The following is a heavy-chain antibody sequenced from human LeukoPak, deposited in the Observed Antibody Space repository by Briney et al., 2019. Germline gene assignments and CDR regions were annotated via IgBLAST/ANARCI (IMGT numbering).Heavy chain of an antibody. Sequence: PGGSLRLSCAASGFTVSSNYMNWVRQAPGKGLEWVSVIYSGGSTYYADSVKGRFTISRDNSKNTLYLQMNSLRAEDTAVYYCARGSPVLRYFDWLSHFDYWGQGTLVTVSS. V-gene: IGHV3-66*01. CDR3: ARGSPVLRYFDWLSHFDY. CDR2: IYSGGST. CDR1: GFTVSSNY. J-gene: IGHJ4*02. D-gene: IGHD3-9*01.